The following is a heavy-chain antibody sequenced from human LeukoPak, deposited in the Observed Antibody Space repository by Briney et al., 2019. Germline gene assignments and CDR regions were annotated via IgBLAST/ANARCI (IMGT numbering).Heavy chain of an antibody. J-gene: IGHJ4*02. CDR1: EFTLSNYW. Sequence: RGSLRLSCVASEFTLSNYWMSWVRQAPGKGPGWVANIKHDGSEKYYVDSVKGRFTISRDNAKNSLYLEMNSLRAEDTAVYYCARGGGGIDYWGQGTMVTVSS. V-gene: IGHV3-7*01. D-gene: IGHD3-16*01. CDR3: ARGGGGIDY. CDR2: IKHDGSEK.